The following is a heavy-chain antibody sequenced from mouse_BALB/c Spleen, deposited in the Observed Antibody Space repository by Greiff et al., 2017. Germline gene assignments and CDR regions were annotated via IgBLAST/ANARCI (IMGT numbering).Heavy chain of an antibody. CDR2: ISSGGSYT. J-gene: IGHJ4*01. D-gene: IGHD1-3*01. Sequence: EVKLVESGGGLVKPGGSLKLSCAASGFTFSSYAMSWVRQTPEKRLEWVATISSGGSYTYYPDSVKGRFTISRDNAKNTLYLQMSSLRSEDTAMYYCARLTTMDYWGQGTSVTVSS. V-gene: IGHV5-9-3*01. CDR3: ARLTTMDY. CDR1: GFTFSSYA.